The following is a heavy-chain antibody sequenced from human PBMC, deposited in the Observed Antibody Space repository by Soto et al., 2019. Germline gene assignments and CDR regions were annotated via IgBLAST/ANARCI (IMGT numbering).Heavy chain of an antibody. CDR1: GGTFSSYA. CDR2: IIPIFGTA. CDR3: ARVPRGRSPRSYYFDY. V-gene: IGHV1-69*13. J-gene: IGHJ4*02. Sequence: GASVKVSCKASGGTFSSYAISWVRQAPGQGLEWMGGIIPIFGTANYAQKFQGRVTITADESTSTAYMELSSLRSEDTAVYYCARVPRGRSPRSYYFDYWGQGTLVTVSS. D-gene: IGHD3-10*01.